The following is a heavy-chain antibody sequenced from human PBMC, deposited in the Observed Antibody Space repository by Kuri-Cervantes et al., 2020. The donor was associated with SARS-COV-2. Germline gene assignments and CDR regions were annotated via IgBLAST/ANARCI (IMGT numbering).Heavy chain of an antibody. V-gene: IGHV4-39*01. CDR2: IYYTGST. CDR3: ARHAPAVTIVYFFDY. CDR1: GGSISRSSNY. Sequence: SETLSLTCNVSGGSISRSSNYWGWIRQPPGKGLEWIGSIYYTGSTSYNPSLMSRVTISVDTSKNQFSLKLSSVTAADTALYSCARHAPAVTIVYFFDYWGQGALVTVSS. J-gene: IGHJ4*02. D-gene: IGHD4-17*01.